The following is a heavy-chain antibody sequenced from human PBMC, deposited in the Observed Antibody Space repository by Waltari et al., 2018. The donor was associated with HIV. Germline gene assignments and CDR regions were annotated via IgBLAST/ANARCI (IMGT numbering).Heavy chain of an antibody. J-gene: IGHJ6*02. CDR2: STPFNGNT. CDR3: ARSRDYGSGKDYDMDV. Sequence: QMQLVQSGAEVKKTGSSVKVSCKASGYTFTYRYLHWVRQAPGQALEWMGWSTPFNGNTNYAQKIQDRVTIARDRSMSTAYMELSSLGFEDTAMYYCARSRDYGSGKDYDMDVWGQGTTVTVSS. D-gene: IGHD3-10*01. V-gene: IGHV1-45*02. CDR1: GYTFTYRY.